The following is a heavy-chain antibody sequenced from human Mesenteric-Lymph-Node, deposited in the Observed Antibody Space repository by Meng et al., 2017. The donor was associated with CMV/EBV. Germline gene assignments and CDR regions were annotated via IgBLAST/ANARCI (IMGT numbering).Heavy chain of an antibody. CDR3: ARGRGSGYPQGGYFKH. V-gene: IGHV4-59*01. Sequence: GSLRLSCTVSGGSISYYYWTWIRQSPGKGLEWIGYISDTGSTKDNPSLKSRVTLSIDTSKNQFSLTLRSVTAADTAIYYCARGRGSGYPQGGYFKHWGQGTLVTVSS. J-gene: IGHJ1*01. D-gene: IGHD3-3*01. CDR2: ISDTGST. CDR1: GGSISYYY.